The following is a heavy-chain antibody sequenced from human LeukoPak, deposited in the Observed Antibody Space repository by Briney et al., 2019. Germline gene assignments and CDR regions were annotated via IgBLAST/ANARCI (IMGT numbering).Heavy chain of an antibody. J-gene: IGHJ4*02. Sequence: GGSLRLSCAASGFTFSSYAMSWVRQAPGKGLKWVSTINDNGDGTYYADSVKGRFTISRDNSYNTVSLQMNSLRDEDTGVCYCARAAAGTPGYWGQGTLVTVSS. D-gene: IGHD6-13*01. CDR2: INDNGDGT. CDR3: ARAAAGTPGY. CDR1: GFTFSSYA. V-gene: IGHV3-23*01.